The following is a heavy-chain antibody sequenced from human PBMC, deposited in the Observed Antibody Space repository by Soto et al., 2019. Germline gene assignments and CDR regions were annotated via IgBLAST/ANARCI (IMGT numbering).Heavy chain of an antibody. CDR1: GGTFSSYA. D-gene: IGHD3-10*01. V-gene: IGHV1-69*13. J-gene: IGHJ6*02. CDR3: ARGITMVRGVHYYYYGMDV. Sequence: SVKVSCKASGGTFSSYAISWVRQAPGQGLEWMGGIIPIFGTANYAQKFQGRVTITADESTSTAYMELSSLRSEGTAVYYCARGITMVRGVHYYYYGMDVWGQGTTVTVSS. CDR2: IIPIFGTA.